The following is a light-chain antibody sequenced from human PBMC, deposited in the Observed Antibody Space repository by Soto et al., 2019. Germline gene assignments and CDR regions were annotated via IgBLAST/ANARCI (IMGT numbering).Light chain of an antibody. CDR2: DTS. Sequence: IVWTQSPGTLSLSPGESATLSCMASQSLTNSFIAWYKQRPGQAPRLLSYDTSSRASGIPDRFSGSGSGTEFTLTISRLQTEDFAVFYCQQYGTSEIIFGQGTRLEIK. CDR3: QQYGTSEII. J-gene: IGKJ5*01. V-gene: IGKV3-20*01. CDR1: QSLTNSF.